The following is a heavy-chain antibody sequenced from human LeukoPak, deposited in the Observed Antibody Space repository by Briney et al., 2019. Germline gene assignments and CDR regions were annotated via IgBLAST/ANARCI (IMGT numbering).Heavy chain of an antibody. Sequence: GGSLRLSCAASGFTFSSYSMNWVRQAPGKGLEWVSYISSSSSTIYYADSVKGRFTISRDNAKNSLYLQMITLRAEDTAMFYCARLLGDSTIYDVWGQGTPVTVSS. CDR1: GFTFSSYS. D-gene: IGHD3-16*01. CDR3: ARLLGDSTIYDV. V-gene: IGHV3-48*01. CDR2: ISSSSSTI. J-gene: IGHJ4*02.